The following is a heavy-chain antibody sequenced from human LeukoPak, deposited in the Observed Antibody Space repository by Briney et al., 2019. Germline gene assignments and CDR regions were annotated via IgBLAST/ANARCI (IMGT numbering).Heavy chain of an antibody. V-gene: IGHV4-61*02. D-gene: IGHD5-18*01. CDR1: GGSISSGSYY. CDR3: ARHDRGGYSYAIYY. CDR2: IYTSGST. Sequence: SQTLSLTCTVSGGSISSGSYYWSWIRQPAGKGLEWIGRIYTSGSTNYNPSLKSRVTISVDTSKNQFSLKLSSVTAADTAVYYCARHDRGGYSYAIYYWGQGTLVTVSS. J-gene: IGHJ4*02.